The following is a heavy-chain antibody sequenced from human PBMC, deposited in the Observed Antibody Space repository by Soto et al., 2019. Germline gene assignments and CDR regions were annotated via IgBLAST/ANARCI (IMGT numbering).Heavy chain of an antibody. CDR3: SADHPHVAIGWPV. CDR2: IVVANGAT. J-gene: IGHJ6*02. V-gene: IGHV1-58*02. CDR1: GFDFASFG. Sequence: QMQLEQSGPELKRPGTSVRVSCKASGFDFASFGIQWVRQTLGQRPEWIGWIVVANGATNYAQEFQGRVIISRDMSTNTAYIDLSNLRSEDTAVYSCSADHPHVAIGWPVWGQGTTVTVSS. D-gene: IGHD2-15*01.